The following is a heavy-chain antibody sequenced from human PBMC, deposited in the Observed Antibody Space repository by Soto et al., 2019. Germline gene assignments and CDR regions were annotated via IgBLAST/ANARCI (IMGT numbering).Heavy chain of an antibody. V-gene: IGHV4-30-2*01. CDR1: GGSISSGGYS. D-gene: IGHD2-15*01. J-gene: IGHJ3*01. Sequence: SETLSLTCAVSGGSISSGGYSWTWIRQPQGKGLELIGYIYHSGNTYYNPSLKSRVTIWGDRSKNQFTLNLSSVTAADTALYYCASNVAGHDALDXWGQVTMVT. CDR2: IYHSGNT. CDR3: ASNVAGHDALDX.